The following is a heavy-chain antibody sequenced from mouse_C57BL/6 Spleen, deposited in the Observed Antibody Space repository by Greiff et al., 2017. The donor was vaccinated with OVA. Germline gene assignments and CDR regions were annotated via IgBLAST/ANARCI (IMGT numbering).Heavy chain of an antibody. J-gene: IGHJ2*01. D-gene: IGHD2-1*01. CDR3: ARSYYGNYRFDY. Sequence: VQLQQSGPELVKPGASVKISCKASGYSFTGYYMNWVKQSPEKSLEWIGEINPSTGGTTYNQKFKAKATLTVDKSSSTAYMQLKSLTSEDSAVYYCARSYYGNYRFDYWGQGTTLTVSS. CDR2: INPSTGGT. CDR1: GYSFTGYY. V-gene: IGHV1-42*01.